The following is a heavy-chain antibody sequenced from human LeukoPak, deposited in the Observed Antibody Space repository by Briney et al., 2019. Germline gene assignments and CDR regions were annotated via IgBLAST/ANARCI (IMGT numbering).Heavy chain of an antibody. Sequence: SQTLSLTCTVSGGSISSGDYYWSWIRQPPGKGLEWIGYIYYSGSTYYNPSLKSRVTISVDTSKNQFSLKLSSVTAADTAVYYCARSGGVVVPAELDYWGQGTLVTVSS. CDR3: ARSGGVVVPAELDY. J-gene: IGHJ4*02. CDR1: GGSISSGDYY. CDR2: IYYSGST. D-gene: IGHD2-2*01. V-gene: IGHV4-30-4*01.